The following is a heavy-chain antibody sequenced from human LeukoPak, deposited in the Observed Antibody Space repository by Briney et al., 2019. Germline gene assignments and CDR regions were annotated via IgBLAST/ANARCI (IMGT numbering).Heavy chain of an antibody. D-gene: IGHD3-10*01. J-gene: IGHJ4*02. Sequence: PGASLRLSCAASGFAFSESYMSWVRQAPGKGLEWISYMDGSGEIIHYASSVRGRFTISTDNAKESLYLQMNSLRAEDTALYYCARLSIIKYRPEGYFDHWGQGTLATVSS. V-gene: IGHV3-11*04. CDR3: ARLSIIKYRPEGYFDH. CDR2: MDGSGEII. CDR1: GFAFSESY.